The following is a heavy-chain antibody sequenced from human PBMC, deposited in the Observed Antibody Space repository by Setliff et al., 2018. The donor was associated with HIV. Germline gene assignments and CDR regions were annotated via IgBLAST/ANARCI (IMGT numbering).Heavy chain of an antibody. CDR2: IYTSGST. CDR3: ARDTGSGGDFDY. D-gene: IGHD2-15*01. Sequence: PSETLSLTCTVSGGSISSDDYYWSWIRQPAGKALEWIGHIYTSGSTNYNSSLKSRVTISIDTSNNQFSLRLSSVTAADTAVYYCARDTGSGGDFDYWGQGTLVTVSS. V-gene: IGHV4-61*09. J-gene: IGHJ4*02. CDR1: GGSISSDDYY.